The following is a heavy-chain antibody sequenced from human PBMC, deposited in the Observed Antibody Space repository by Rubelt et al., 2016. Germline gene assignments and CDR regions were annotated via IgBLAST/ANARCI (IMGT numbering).Heavy chain of an antibody. CDR2: ISYDGTNT. CDR1: GFTFSSYA. D-gene: IGHD6-19*01. V-gene: IGHV3-30*04. CDR3: ASSSGWYFDY. Sequence: QVQLVESGGGVVQPGRSLRLSCAASGFTFSSYAMHWVRQAPGKGLEWVAVISYDGTNTYYADSVKGRFTISRDNSKNTLDLQMNSLRAEDTAVYYCASSSGWYFDYWGQGTLVTVSS. J-gene: IGHJ4*02.